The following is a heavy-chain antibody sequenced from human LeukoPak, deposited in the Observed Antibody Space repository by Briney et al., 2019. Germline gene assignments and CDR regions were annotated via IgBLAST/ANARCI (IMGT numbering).Heavy chain of an antibody. CDR2: INPNSGGT. CDR3: LAAAGLFDY. D-gene: IGHD6-13*01. CDR1: GYTFTGYY. V-gene: IGHV1-2*02. J-gene: IGHJ4*02. Sequence: APVKVSCKASGYTFTGYYMHWVRQAPGQGLEWMGWINPNSGGTNYAQKFQGRVTMTRDTSISTAYMELRSLRSDDTAVYYCLAAAGLFDYWGQGTLVTVSS.